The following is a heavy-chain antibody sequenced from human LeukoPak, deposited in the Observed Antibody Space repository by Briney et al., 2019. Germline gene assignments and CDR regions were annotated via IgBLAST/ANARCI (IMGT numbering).Heavy chain of an antibody. CDR3: AKDGRSTTPGY. D-gene: IGHD2-15*01. J-gene: IGHJ4*02. Sequence: GGSLRLSCVASGFTFSSYAMSWVRQAPGEGLQWVSTLSSGGKTTDYADSVKGRFTISRDNPKNTLYLQMNSLRVEDTAVYYCAKDGRSTTPGYWGQGTLVTVSS. CDR2: LSSGGKTT. CDR1: GFTFSSYA. V-gene: IGHV3-23*01.